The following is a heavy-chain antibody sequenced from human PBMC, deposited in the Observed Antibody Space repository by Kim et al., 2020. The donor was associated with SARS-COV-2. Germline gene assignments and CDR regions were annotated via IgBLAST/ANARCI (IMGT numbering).Heavy chain of an antibody. V-gene: IGHV1-69*04. D-gene: IGHD2-2*01. J-gene: IGHJ3*01. Sequence: SVKVSCKASGGTFSNHGFCWVRQATGQGLEWMGRIIPLLNLSNYAQKFQDRVTLIADESTSTLYLELSSLRSEDTAVYFCASATFSSADDYLYHMDVLG. CDR1: GGTFSNHG. CDR2: IIPLLNLS. CDR3: ASATFSSADDYLYHMDV.